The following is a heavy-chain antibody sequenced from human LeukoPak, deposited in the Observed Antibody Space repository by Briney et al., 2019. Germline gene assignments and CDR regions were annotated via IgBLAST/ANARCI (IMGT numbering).Heavy chain of an antibody. Sequence: SETLSLTCTVSGGSISSGDYYWSWIRQPPGKGLEWIGYIYYSGSTYYNPSLKSRVTISVDTSKNQFSLKLSSVAAADTAVYYCARARYYYDSSGFDYWGQGTLVTVSS. CDR2: IYYSGST. D-gene: IGHD3-22*01. V-gene: IGHV4-30-4*08. CDR1: GGSISSGDYY. J-gene: IGHJ4*02. CDR3: ARARYYYDSSGFDY.